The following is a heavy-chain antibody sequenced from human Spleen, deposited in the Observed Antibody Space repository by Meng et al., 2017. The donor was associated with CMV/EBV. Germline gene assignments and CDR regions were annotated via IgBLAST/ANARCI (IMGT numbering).Heavy chain of an antibody. CDR3: AKAALAYCDGDCYSPPAFDI. Sequence: GESLKISCAVSGINLNTYWMHWVRQVPGKGLAWLSRIYSDGITTRYADSVKGRFTISRDNPKNTVYLQMNSLRAEDTAVYYCAKAALAYCDGDCYSPPAFDIWGRGTMVTVSS. J-gene: IGHJ3*02. CDR2: IYSDGITT. V-gene: IGHV3-74*01. CDR1: GINLNTYW. D-gene: IGHD2-21*01.